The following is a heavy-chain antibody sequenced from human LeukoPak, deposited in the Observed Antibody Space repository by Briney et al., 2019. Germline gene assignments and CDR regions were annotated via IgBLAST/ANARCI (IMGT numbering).Heavy chain of an antibody. CDR3: ARDRGYTQDY. D-gene: IGHD5-12*01. V-gene: IGHV3-74*01. CDR1: GFTFSSYW. CDR2: IKSDGSST. J-gene: IGHJ4*02. Sequence: GGSLRLSCAASGFTFSSYWMHWVRQAPGRGLVWVSHIKSDGSSTSYADSVKGRFTISRDNAKNTLYLQMNSLRAEDTAVYYCARDRGYTQDYWGQGTLVTVSS.